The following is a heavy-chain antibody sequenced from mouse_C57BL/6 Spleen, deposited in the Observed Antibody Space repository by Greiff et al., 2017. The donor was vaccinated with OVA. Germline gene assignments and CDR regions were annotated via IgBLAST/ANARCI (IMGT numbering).Heavy chain of an antibody. CDR1: GYTFTSYW. Sequence: QVQLKQPGAELVMPGASVKLSCKASGYTFTSYWMHWVKQRPGQGLEWIGEIDPSDSYTNYNQKFKGKSTLTVDKSSSTAYMQLSSLTSEDSAVYYCAASYYGSSYGAYWGQGTLVTVSA. CDR3: AASYYGSSYGAY. V-gene: IGHV1-69*01. J-gene: IGHJ3*01. CDR2: IDPSDSYT. D-gene: IGHD1-1*01.